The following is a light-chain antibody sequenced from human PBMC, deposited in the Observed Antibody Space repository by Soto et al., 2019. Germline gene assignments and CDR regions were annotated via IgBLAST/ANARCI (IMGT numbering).Light chain of an antibody. CDR1: QDITND. Sequence: DIQMTQSPSSLSASVGDRVTITCQASQDITNDLNWYQQKPGKAPKVLIYEASNLKTGVPSRFSGSGSGIDFTFTISSLQPEDIATYFCQQYDNVPLTFGGGTKVEIK. J-gene: IGKJ4*01. CDR3: QQYDNVPLT. V-gene: IGKV1-33*01. CDR2: EAS.